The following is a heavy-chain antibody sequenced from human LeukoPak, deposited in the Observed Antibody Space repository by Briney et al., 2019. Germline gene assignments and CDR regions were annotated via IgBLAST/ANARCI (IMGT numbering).Heavy chain of an antibody. CDR1: GGSISSSNYY. CDR3: ARDFRRYRGYYYMDV. J-gene: IGHJ6*03. D-gene: IGHD2-2*01. Sequence: SETLSLTCTVSGGSISSSNYYWGWIRQPPGKGLEWIGNIYYSGSTYHNPSLKSRVTISVDTSKNQFSLKLSSVTAADTAVYYCARDFRRYRGYYYMDVWGKGTTVTVSS. CDR2: IYYSGST. V-gene: IGHV4-39*07.